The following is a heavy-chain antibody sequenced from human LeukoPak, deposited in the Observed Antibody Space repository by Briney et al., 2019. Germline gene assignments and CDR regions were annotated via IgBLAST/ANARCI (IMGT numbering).Heavy chain of an antibody. CDR3: ARGTGSGSYPFDY. V-gene: IGHV4-59*01. J-gene: IGHJ4*02. CDR2: IYYSGST. Sequence: SETLSLTCTVSGGSISSYYWSWIRQPPGKGLEWIGYIYYSGSTNYNPSLKSRVTISVDTSKNQFSLKVSSVTAADTAAYYCARGTGSGSYPFDYWGQGTLVTVSS. CDR1: GGSISSYY. D-gene: IGHD3-10*01.